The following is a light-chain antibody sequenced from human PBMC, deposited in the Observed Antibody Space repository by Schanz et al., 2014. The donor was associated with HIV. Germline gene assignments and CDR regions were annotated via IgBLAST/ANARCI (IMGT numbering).Light chain of an antibody. V-gene: IGLV2-23*02. CDR3: CSYTGTNNPV. CDR1: SSDVGTYNL. Sequence: QSALTQPASVSGSPGQSITISCTGTSSDVGTYNLVSWYQQHPGKAPKLMIYDVSNRPSGVSNRFSGSKSGNTASLTISGLQAEDEADYYCCSYTGTNNPVFGGGTKLTVL. CDR2: DVS. J-gene: IGLJ2*01.